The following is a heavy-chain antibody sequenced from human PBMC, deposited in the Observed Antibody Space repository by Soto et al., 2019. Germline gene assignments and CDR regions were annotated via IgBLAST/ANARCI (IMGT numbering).Heavy chain of an antibody. D-gene: IGHD5-12*01. CDR2: IIPILGIA. Sequence: SVKVSCKASGGTFSSYTISWVRQAPGQGLEWMGRIIPILGIANYAQKFQGRVTITADKSTSTAYMELSSLRSEDTAVYYCAREEFASIVATLSWYFDLWGRGTLVTVSS. V-gene: IGHV1-69*04. CDR1: GGTFSSYT. CDR3: AREEFASIVATLSWYFDL. J-gene: IGHJ2*01.